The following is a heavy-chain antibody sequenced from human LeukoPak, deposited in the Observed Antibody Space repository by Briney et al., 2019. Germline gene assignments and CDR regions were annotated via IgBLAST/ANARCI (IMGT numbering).Heavy chain of an antibody. D-gene: IGHD2/OR15-2a*01. J-gene: IGHJ2*01. CDR3: ARGSTSHHWHIGL. CDR1: GGSFSDDY. V-gene: IGHV4-34*01. Sequence: SETLSLTCTVYGGSFSDDYWSWVRQPPGEGLQWIGEINPGGSTNKNPSLQSRLIMSVDTSKNQFSLNLSSVTAADTAVYYCARGSTSHHWHIGLWGRGTLVTVSS. CDR2: INPGGST.